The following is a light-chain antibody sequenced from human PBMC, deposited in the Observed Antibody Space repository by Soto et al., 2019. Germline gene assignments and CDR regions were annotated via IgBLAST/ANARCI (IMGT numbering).Light chain of an antibody. V-gene: IGKV3-20*01. Sequence: EIVLTQSPGTLSLSPGERATLSCRASQSVSSNYLAWYQQKPGQAPRLLIYGASSRATGIPDRFSGSGSGTDFILTISRLEPEDFAVYFCQQYGSSSWTFGQGTRLEIK. J-gene: IGKJ5*01. CDR1: QSVSSNY. CDR3: QQYGSSSWT. CDR2: GAS.